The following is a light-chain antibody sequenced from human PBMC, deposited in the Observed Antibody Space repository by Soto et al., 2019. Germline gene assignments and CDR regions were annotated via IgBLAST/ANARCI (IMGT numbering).Light chain of an antibody. Sequence: LSASIGGSVTVTWRASQDIGNCLAWFQQKPGKPPKLLIEAASTLQSGVPSTFSGSGSGTEFSLTISSLEPEDFATYYCLQLANYPPTFGQGTRVEIK. CDR2: AAS. J-gene: IGKJ5*01. CDR1: QDIGNC. CDR3: LQLANYPPT. V-gene: IGKV1-12*01.